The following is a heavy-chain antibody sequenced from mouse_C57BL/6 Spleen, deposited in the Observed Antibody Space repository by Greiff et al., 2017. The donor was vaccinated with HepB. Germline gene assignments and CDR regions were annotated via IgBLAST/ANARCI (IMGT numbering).Heavy chain of an antibody. CDR2: ISYSGST. CDR1: GYSITSGYD. CDR3: ARGDYSNYYFDY. D-gene: IGHD2-5*01. Sequence: DVKLQESGPGMVKPSQSLSLTCTVTGYSITSGYDWHWIRHFPGNKLEWMGYISYSGSTNYNPSLKSRISITHDTSKNHFFLKLNSVTTEDTATYYCARGDYSNYYFDYWGQGTTLTVSS. V-gene: IGHV3-1*01. J-gene: IGHJ2*01.